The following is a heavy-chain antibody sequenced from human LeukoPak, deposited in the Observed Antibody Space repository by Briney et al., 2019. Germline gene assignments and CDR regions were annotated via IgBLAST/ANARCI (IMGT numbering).Heavy chain of an antibody. CDR3: ARVLGGARSGGYSILHFDY. Sequence: PGRSLRLSCAASGFTFSSYGMHWVRQAPGKGLEWVAVIWYDGSNKYYADSVKGRFTISRDNSKNTLYLQMNSLRAEDTAVYYCARVLGGARSGGYSILHFDYWGQGTMVTVSS. D-gene: IGHD3-22*01. CDR2: IWYDGSNK. V-gene: IGHV3-33*01. CDR1: GFTFSSYG. J-gene: IGHJ4*02.